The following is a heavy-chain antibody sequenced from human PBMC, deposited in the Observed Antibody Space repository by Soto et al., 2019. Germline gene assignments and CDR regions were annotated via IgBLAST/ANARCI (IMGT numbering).Heavy chain of an antibody. Sequence: ASVKVSCKASGGTFSSYTISWVRQAPGQGLEWMGWINAGNGNTKYSQKFQGRVTITRDTSASTAYMELSSLRSEDKAVYYCARDVGGMDVWGQGTTVTVSS. V-gene: IGHV1-3*01. CDR1: GGTFSSYT. D-gene: IGHD1-26*01. CDR3: ARDVGGMDV. J-gene: IGHJ6*02. CDR2: INAGNGNT.